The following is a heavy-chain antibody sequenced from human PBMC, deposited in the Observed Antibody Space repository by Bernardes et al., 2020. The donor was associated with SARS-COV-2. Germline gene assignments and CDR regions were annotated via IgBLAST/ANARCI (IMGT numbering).Heavy chain of an antibody. J-gene: IGHJ6*02. CDR2: ISTGGAS. Sequence: GGSLRLSCAASSFTFSAYAMSWVRQAPGKGLEWVSLISTGGASHYADSVKGRFTISRDNSKKTVDLVMNSLRADDTAIYYCAPDFDSSGHYYDYYHSMDVRGQGTTVTVSS. V-gene: IGHV3-23*01. D-gene: IGHD3-22*01. CDR3: APDFDSSGHYYDYYHSMDV. CDR1: SFTFSAYA.